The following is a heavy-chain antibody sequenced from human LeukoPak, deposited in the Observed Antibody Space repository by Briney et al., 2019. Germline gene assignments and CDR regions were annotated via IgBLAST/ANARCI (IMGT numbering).Heavy chain of an antibody. CDR2: ISGSGDNT. V-gene: IGHV3-23*01. CDR3: AKGSYYDSSGSFYFDY. D-gene: IGHD3-22*01. Sequence: GGSLRLSCAASGFTFSSYAMSWVRQAPGKGLEWVSGISGSGDNTYYADSAKGRFTISRDNSKNTLYVQVNSLGTEDTAAYYCAKGSYYDSSGSFYFDYWGQGTLVTVSS. J-gene: IGHJ4*02. CDR1: GFTFSSYA.